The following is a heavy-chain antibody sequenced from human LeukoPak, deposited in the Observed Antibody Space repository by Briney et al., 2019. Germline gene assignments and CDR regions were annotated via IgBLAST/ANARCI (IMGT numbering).Heavy chain of an antibody. CDR1: GYTFSNFD. J-gene: IGHJ5*02. CDR3: ARVDSRSDGLGNWFDP. CDR2: MNPNRGNT. Sequence: ASVKVSCKASGYTFSNFDINWVRQATGQGLEWMGWMNPNRGNTGYAQKFQGRVTMTWDTSISTAYMELSSLTSEDTAVYYCARVDSRSDGLGNWFDPWGQGTLVTVSS. D-gene: IGHD3/OR15-3a*01. V-gene: IGHV1-8*02.